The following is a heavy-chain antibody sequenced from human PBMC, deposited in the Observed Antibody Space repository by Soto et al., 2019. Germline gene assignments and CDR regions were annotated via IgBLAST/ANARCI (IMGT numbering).Heavy chain of an antibody. V-gene: IGHV4-39*01. Sequence: SETLSLTCTVSGGSISSSSYYWGWIRQPPGKGLEWIGSIYYSGSTYYNPSLNTRFTISVDTSKNQFSLNLSSVTAPDTPAYYCARWDAYAAYYVGHCGQVTLVNVS. CDR2: IYYSGST. J-gene: IGHJ1*01. CDR3: ARWDAYAAYYVGH. CDR1: GGSISSSSYY. D-gene: IGHD4-17*01.